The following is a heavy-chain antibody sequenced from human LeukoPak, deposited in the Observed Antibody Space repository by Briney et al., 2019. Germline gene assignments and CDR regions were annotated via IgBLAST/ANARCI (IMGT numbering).Heavy chain of an antibody. V-gene: IGHV1-69*13. CDR2: IIPIFGTA. Sequence: GASVKVSCKASGGTFSSYAISWVRQAPGQGLEWMGGIIPIFGTANYAQKFQGRVTTTADESTSTAYMELSSLRSEDTAVYYCARSVVAAPIDYFDYWGQGTLVTVSS. CDR1: GGTFSSYA. CDR3: ARSVVAAPIDYFDY. D-gene: IGHD2-21*01. J-gene: IGHJ4*02.